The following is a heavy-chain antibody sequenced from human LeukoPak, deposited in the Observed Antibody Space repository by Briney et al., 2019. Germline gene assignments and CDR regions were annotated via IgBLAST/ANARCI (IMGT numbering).Heavy chain of an antibody. J-gene: IGHJ6*03. D-gene: IGHD1-1*01. V-gene: IGHV1-69*05. CDR2: FIPVFGTA. Sequence: GASVKVSCKASGGTFSSYAISWVRQAPGQGLEWMGGFIPVFGTANYAQKFQGRVAITTDESTSTAYMELSSLRSEDTAVYYCARDARKTGTNYYFHMDVWGKGTTVTVSS. CDR1: GGTFSSYA. CDR3: ARDARKTGTNYYFHMDV.